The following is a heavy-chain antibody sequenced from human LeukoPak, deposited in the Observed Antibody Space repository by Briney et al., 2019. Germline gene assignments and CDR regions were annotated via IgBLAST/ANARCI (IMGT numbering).Heavy chain of an antibody. V-gene: IGHV1-3*01. D-gene: IGHD1-14*01. CDR3: ARDGFETSRPSEY. CDR1: GYTFTSYV. CDR2: INPGSGNT. J-gene: IGHJ4*02. Sequence: ASVKVSCKASGYTFTSYVMHWVRQAPGQGLEWMGWINPGSGNTKYSQKFQGRVAINGDTSANIIYMELSSLTSEDTAVYYCARDGFETSRPSEYWGQGTLVTVSS.